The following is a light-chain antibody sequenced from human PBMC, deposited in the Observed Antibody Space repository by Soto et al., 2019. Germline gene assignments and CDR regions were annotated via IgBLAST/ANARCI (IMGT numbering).Light chain of an antibody. J-gene: IGKJ1*01. CDR1: QSVSSSY. V-gene: IGKV3-20*01. Sequence: DIVLTQSPGTLSLSPGERATLSCRASQSVSSSYLAWYQQKPGQAPRLLIYGASSRAAGIPDRFSGGGSGTDFTLTISRLEAEDFVVYYCQHYGTSPTCTFGQGTKVEIK. CDR2: GAS. CDR3: QHYGTSPTCT.